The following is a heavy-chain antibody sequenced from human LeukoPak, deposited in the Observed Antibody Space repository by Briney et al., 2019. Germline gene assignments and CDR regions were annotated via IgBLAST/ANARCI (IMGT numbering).Heavy chain of an antibody. CDR1: GYTFTGYY. Sequence: ASVRVSCKASGYTFTGYYMHWVRRAPGQGLEWMGWINLNSGGTYYPQKFQGRVTMTRDTSISTAYMEMIRLRSDDTAVYYCASGIITASPPFSHYQYYMDVWGKGTTVTVSS. CDR3: ASGIITASPPFSHYQYYMDV. CDR2: INLNSGGT. D-gene: IGHD1-20*01. J-gene: IGHJ6*03. V-gene: IGHV1-2*02.